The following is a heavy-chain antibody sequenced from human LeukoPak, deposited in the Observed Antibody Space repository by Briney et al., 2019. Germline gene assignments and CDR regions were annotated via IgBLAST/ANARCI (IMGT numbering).Heavy chain of an antibody. CDR2: ISWNSGSI. CDR1: GFTFDDYA. Sequence: GGSLRLSCAASGFTFDDYAMHWVRQAPGQGLEGVSGISWNSGSIGYADSVKGRFTISRDNAKNSLYLQMNSLRGEDMALYYCAKGLVGSSIADFFDYWGQGILVTVPS. J-gene: IGHJ4*02. V-gene: IGHV3-9*03. CDR3: AKGLVGSSIADFFDY. D-gene: IGHD6-6*01.